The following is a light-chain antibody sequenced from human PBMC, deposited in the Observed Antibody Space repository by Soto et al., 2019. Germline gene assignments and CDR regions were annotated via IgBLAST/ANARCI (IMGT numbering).Light chain of an antibody. CDR2: GTS. CDR3: QQYDKWPYT. CDR1: QYISTAY. Sequence: IVLTQSPGTLSLSPGERATLSCRASQYISTAYLAWYQHKPGQAPRLLIYGTSTRATGIPDRFSGSGSGTDFTLTIRRLEPEDVALYYCQQYDKWPYTFGQGTKVDIK. V-gene: IGKV3-20*01. J-gene: IGKJ2*01.